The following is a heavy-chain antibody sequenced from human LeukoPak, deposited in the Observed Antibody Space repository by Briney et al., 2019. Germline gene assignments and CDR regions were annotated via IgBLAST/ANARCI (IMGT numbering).Heavy chain of an antibody. CDR3: AKTYYDYVWGSYRYTFGFDY. CDR1: GFTFSNYG. Sequence: GGSLRLSCAASGFTFSNYGMHWVRQAPGEGLEWVAVISYDGSNKYYADSVKGRFTISRDNSKNTLYLQMNSLRAEDTAVYYCAKTYYDYVWGSYRYTFGFDYWGQGTLVTVSS. D-gene: IGHD3-16*02. V-gene: IGHV3-30*18. CDR2: ISYDGSNK. J-gene: IGHJ4*02.